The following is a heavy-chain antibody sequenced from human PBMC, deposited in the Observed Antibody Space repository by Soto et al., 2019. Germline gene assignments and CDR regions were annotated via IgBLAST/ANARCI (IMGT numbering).Heavy chain of an antibody. Sequence: GESLKISCAASGFTFSSYSMNWVRQAPGRGLEWVSSISSSGSYIYYADSVKGRFTISRDNAKNTLYLQMNGLRAEDTAVYYCAKDLRMIGWCGLDGWGQGTTVTVSS. CDR3: AKDLRMIGWCGLDG. V-gene: IGHV3-21*01. CDR2: ISSSGSYI. J-gene: IGHJ6*02. D-gene: IGHD3-9*01. CDR1: GFTFSSYS.